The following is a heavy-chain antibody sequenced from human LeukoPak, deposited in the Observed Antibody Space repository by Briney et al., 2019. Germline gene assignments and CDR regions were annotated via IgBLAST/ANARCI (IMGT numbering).Heavy chain of an antibody. CDR1: GFTFSNYV. CDR3: ARGNNYGYYYYYYMDV. Sequence: PGGSLRLSCAASGFTFSNYVMHWVRQAPGKGLEYVSAISSNGGSTYYANSVKGRFTISRDNSKNTLYLQMGSLRAEDMAVYYCARGNNYGYYYYYYMDVWGKGTTVTISS. J-gene: IGHJ6*03. V-gene: IGHV3-64*01. CDR2: ISSNGGST. D-gene: IGHD4-17*01.